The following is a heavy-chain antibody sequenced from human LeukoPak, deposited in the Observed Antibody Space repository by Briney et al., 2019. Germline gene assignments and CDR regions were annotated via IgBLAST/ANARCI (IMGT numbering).Heavy chain of an antibody. J-gene: IGHJ4*02. V-gene: IGHV4-39*01. Sequence: PSETLSLTCTVSGGSISSSSYYWGWIRQPPGKGLEWIGSIYYSGSTYYNPSLKSRVTISVDTSKNQFSLKLSSVTAADTAVYYCARTIGYCRSTSCYTYFDYWGPGTLVTVSS. CDR1: GGSISSSSYY. CDR2: IYYSGST. D-gene: IGHD2-2*02. CDR3: ARTIGYCRSTSCYTYFDY.